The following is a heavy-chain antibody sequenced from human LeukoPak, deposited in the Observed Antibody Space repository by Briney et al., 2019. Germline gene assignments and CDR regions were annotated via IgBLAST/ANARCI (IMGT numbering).Heavy chain of an antibody. CDR3: ARGGFRTYYYGSGSYTT. CDR1: GYTFTSYD. CDR2: MNPNSCNT. V-gene: IGHV1-8*01. J-gene: IGHJ4*02. Sequence: ASVKVSSKDSGYTFTSYDINWVRQATGQGLEWMGWMNPNSCNTGYAQKFQGRVTMTRNSSISTAYMELSSLRSEDTAVYYCARGGFRTYYYGSGSYTTWGQGTLVTVSS. D-gene: IGHD3-10*01.